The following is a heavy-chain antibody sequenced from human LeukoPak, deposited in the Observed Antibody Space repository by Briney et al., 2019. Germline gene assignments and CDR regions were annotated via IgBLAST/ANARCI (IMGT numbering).Heavy chain of an antibody. CDR2: INSDGSSP. D-gene: IGHD6-13*01. V-gene: IGHV3-74*01. CDR3: AKDLPAGIAAAGTAPH. Sequence: GGSLRLSCAASGFTFSSYRMHWVRQAPGKGLVWVSRINSDGSSPSYADSVKGRFTISRDNSKNTLYLQMNSLRAEDTAVYYCAKDLPAGIAAAGTAPHWGQGTLVTVSS. CDR1: GFTFSSYR. J-gene: IGHJ4*02.